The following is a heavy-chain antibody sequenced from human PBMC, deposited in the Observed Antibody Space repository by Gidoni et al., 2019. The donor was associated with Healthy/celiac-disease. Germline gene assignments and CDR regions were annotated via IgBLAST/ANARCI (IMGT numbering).Heavy chain of an antibody. D-gene: IGHD6-19*01. J-gene: IGHJ4*02. CDR3: AKVTRGYSSGWYHY. Sequence: EVQLLESGGGLVQPGGSLRLSCAASGFTFSSYVMSWVRQAPGKGLEWVSAISGSGGSTYYADSVKGRFTISRDNSKNTLYLQMNSLRAEDTAVYYCAKVTRGYSSGWYHYWGQGTLVTVSS. CDR2: ISGSGGST. V-gene: IGHV3-23*01. CDR1: GFTFSSYV.